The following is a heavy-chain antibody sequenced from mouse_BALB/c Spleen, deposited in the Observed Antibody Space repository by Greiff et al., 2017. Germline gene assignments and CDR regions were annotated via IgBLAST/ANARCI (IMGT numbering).Heavy chain of an antibody. CDR2: IYPGDGDT. CDR1: GYAFSSYW. J-gene: IGHJ4*01. V-gene: IGHV1-80*01. CDR3: ARAIYYGSSYAMDY. Sequence: VQLQQSGAELVRPGSSVKISCKASGYAFSSYWMNWVKQRPGQGLEWIGQIYPGDGDTNYNGKFKGKATLTADKSSSTAYMQLSSLTSEDSAVYFCARAIYYGSSYAMDYWGQGTSVTVSS. D-gene: IGHD1-1*01.